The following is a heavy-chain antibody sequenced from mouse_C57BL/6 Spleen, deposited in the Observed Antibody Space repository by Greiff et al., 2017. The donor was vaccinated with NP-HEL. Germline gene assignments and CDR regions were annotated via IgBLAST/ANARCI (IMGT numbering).Heavy chain of an antibody. Sequence: QVQLQQSGAELARPGASVKMSCKASGYTFTSYTMHWVKQRPGQGLEWIGYINPSSGYPKYNQKFKDKATLTADKSSSTAYMQLSSLTSEDSAVYYCARSRTGAAMDYWGQGTSVTVSS. CDR1: GYTFTSYT. J-gene: IGHJ4*01. CDR2: INPSSGYP. CDR3: ARSRTGAAMDY. V-gene: IGHV1-4*01.